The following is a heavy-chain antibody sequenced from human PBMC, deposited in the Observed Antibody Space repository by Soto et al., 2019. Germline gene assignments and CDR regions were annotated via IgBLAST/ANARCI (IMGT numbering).Heavy chain of an antibody. J-gene: IGHJ6*02. V-gene: IGHV1-69*12. CDR1: GGTFSSYA. CDR3: ASVLDLHYHYGMDV. CDR2: IIPIFGTA. Sequence: QVQLVQSGAEVKKPGSSVKVSCKASGGTFSSYAISWVRQAPGQGLEWMGGIIPIFGTATYAQKFQGRVTMTVDESTSTAYMEQGSPGSEDTAVDYCASVLDLHYHYGMDVWGQGTTVTVSS. D-gene: IGHD2-8*01.